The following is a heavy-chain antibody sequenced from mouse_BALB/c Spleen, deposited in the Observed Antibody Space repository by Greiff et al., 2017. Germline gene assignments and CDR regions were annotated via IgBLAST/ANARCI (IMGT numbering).Heavy chain of an antibody. Sequence: VQLVESGPGLVAPSQSLSITCTVSGFSLTSYGVHWVRQPPGKGLEWLGVIWAGGSTNYNSALMSRLSISKDNSKSQVFLKMNSLQTDDTAMYYCARGLLRFPFAYWGQGTLVTVSA. CDR3: ARGLLRFPFAY. J-gene: IGHJ3*01. CDR2: IWAGGST. D-gene: IGHD1-1*01. V-gene: IGHV2-9*02. CDR1: GFSLTSYG.